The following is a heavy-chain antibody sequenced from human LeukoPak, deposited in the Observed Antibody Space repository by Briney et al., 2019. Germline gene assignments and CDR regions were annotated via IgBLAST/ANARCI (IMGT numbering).Heavy chain of an antibody. Sequence: PGGSLRLSCAASGFTFSSYDMHWVRQATGKGLEWVSAIGTAGDTYYPGSVKGRFTISRENAKNSLYLQMNSLRAGDTAVYYCAREVGLDTTVRGVIITDDYFDYWGQGTLVTVSS. D-gene: IGHD3-10*01. CDR3: AREVGLDTTVRGVIITDDYFDY. J-gene: IGHJ4*02. CDR1: GFTFSSYD. V-gene: IGHV3-13*04. CDR2: IGTAGDT.